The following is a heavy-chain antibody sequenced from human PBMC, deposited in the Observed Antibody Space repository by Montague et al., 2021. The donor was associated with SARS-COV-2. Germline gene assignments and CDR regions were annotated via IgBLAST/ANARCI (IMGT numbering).Heavy chain of an antibody. CDR2: ISYDGSNK. J-gene: IGHJ6*04. V-gene: IGHV3-30-3*01. D-gene: IGHD3-10*01. Sequence: SLRLSWAASGFTFSSYAMHWVRQAPGKGLEWVAVISYDGSNKYYADSVKGRFTISRDNSKNTLYLQMNSLRAEDTAVYYCAGELLWFGELWGKGTTVTVSS. CDR1: GFTFSSYA. CDR3: AGELLWFGEL.